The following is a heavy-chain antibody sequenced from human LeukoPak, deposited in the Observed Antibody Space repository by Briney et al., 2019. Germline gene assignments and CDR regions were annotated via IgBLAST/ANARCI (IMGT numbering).Heavy chain of an antibody. CDR1: GYTFTSYG. Sequence: VASVKVSCKASGYTFTSYGISWVRQAPGQGLEWMGWISAYNGNTNYAQKLQGRVTMTTDTSTSTAYMELRSLRSDDTAVYYCAREGYGDYVGEGPCDYWGQGTLVTVSS. D-gene: IGHD4-17*01. V-gene: IGHV1-18*01. CDR3: AREGYGDYVGEGPCDY. CDR2: ISAYNGNT. J-gene: IGHJ4*02.